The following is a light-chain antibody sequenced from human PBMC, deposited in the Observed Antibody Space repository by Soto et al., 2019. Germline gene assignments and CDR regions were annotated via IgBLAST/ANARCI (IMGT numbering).Light chain of an antibody. Sequence: EIVLTQSPGTLSLSPGERATLSCRASQSVGRNYLAWYQQKPGQAPRLLIYGASSKASGIPDRFSGSGSGTDFTLTISRLEPEDFAVFYCQQYASSPLTFGGGTEVEI. CDR2: GAS. J-gene: IGKJ4*01. V-gene: IGKV3-20*01. CDR1: QSVGRNY. CDR3: QQYASSPLT.